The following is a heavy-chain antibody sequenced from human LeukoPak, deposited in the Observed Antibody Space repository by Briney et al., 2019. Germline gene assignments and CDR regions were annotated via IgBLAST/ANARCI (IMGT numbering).Heavy chain of an antibody. CDR1: GYTFTSYY. D-gene: IGHD6-13*01. CDR2: INPSGGST. V-gene: IGHV1-46*01. J-gene: IGHJ3*02. Sequence: GASVKVSCKASGYTFTSYYMHWVRQAPGQGLEWMGIINPSGGSTSYAQKLQGRVTMTRDTSTSTVYMELSSLRSEDTAVYYCARDGYTDAFDIWGQGTMVTVSS. CDR3: ARDGYTDAFDI.